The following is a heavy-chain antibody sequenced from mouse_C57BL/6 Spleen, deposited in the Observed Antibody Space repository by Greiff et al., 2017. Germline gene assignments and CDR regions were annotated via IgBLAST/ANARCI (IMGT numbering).Heavy chain of an antibody. Sequence: QVQLQQPGAELVKPGASVKLSCKASGYTFTSYWMQWVKQRPGQGLEWIGEIDPSDSYTNYNQKFKGKATLTVDTSSSTAYMQLSSLTSEDSAVYYCARGTTVVATRWYFDVWGTGTTVTVSS. CDR1: GYTFTSYW. J-gene: IGHJ1*03. CDR3: ARGTTVVATRWYFDV. V-gene: IGHV1-50*01. D-gene: IGHD1-1*01. CDR2: IDPSDSYT.